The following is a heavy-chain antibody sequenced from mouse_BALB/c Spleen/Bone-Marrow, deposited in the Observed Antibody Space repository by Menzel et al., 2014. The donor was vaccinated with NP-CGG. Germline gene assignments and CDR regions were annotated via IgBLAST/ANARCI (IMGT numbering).Heavy chain of an antibody. J-gene: IGHJ1*01. CDR2: IDPANGNT. CDR1: GLNIKDTY. D-gene: IGHD2-14*01. Sequence: VQLQQSGAELVKLGASVKLSCTASGLNIKDTYMHWGKQRPEQGLAWIGRIDPANGNTKYDPKFQGKATITADTSSNTAYLQLSSLTSEDTAVYYCASYRYAWYFDVWGAGTTVTVSS. V-gene: IGHV14-3*02. CDR3: ASYRYAWYFDV.